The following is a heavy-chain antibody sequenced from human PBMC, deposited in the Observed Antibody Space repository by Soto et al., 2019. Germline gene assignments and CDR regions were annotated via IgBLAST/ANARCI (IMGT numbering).Heavy chain of an antibody. V-gene: IGHV1-2*02. CDR1: GFSFTGYY. CDR3: SKNLTRQLAYWLDP. J-gene: IGHJ5*02. Sequence: ASVKVSCKASGFSFTGYYIHWLRQAPGQGLEWMGWINAHSGGTEYAQKFQGRVTLTRDTSIATACLTLTSRTSDETALYYCSKNLTRQLAYWLDPWGEGTQVTVSS. CDR2: INAHSGGT. D-gene: IGHD6-6*01.